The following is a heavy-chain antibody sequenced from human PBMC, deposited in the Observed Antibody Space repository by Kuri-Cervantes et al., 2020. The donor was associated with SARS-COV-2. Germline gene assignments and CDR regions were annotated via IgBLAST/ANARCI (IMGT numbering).Heavy chain of an antibody. CDR3: ARGGSGGSCYSCWYFDL. CDR1: GGTFSSYA. Sequence: ASVKVSCKASGGTFSSYAISWVRQAPGQRLEWMGWINAGNGNTKYSQKFQGRVTITRDTSTSTAYMELSSLRSEDTAVYYCARGGSGGSCYSCWYFDLWGRGTLVTVSS. D-gene: IGHD2-15*01. V-gene: IGHV1-3*01. J-gene: IGHJ2*01. CDR2: INAGNGNT.